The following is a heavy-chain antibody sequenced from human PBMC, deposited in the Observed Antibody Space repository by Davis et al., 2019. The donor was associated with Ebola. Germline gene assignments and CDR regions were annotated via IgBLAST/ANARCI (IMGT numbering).Heavy chain of an antibody. J-gene: IGHJ4*02. Sequence: SGPTLVKPTQTLTLTCTFSGFSLSTSGVGVGWIRQPPGKALEWLALIYWDDDKRYSPSLKSRLTITKDTSKNQVVLTMTNMDPVDTATYYCARTLYCSGGSCYPGPFDYWGQGTLVTVSS. CDR3: ARTLYCSGGSCYPGPFDY. V-gene: IGHV2-5*02. CDR1: GFSLSTSGVG. CDR2: IYWDDDK. D-gene: IGHD2-15*01.